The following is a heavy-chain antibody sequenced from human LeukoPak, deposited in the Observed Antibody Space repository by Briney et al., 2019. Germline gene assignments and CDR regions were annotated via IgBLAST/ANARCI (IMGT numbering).Heavy chain of an antibody. J-gene: IGHJ6*03. V-gene: IGHV4-34*01. D-gene: IGHD3-10*01. CDR1: GGSLSGYY. CDR3: PGSGRWYYYYMDV. CDR2: INHSGST. Sequence: PSETLSLTCAVYGGSLSGYYWSWIRQPPGKGLEWIGEINHSGSTNYNPSLKSRVTISVDTSKNQFSLKLSSVTAADTAVYYCPGSGRWYYYYMDVWGKGTTVTVSS.